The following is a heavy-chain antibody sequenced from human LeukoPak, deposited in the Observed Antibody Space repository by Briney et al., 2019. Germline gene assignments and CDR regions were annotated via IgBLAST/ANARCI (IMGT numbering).Heavy chain of an antibody. V-gene: IGHV3-43*02. Sequence: GGSLRLSCAASGFTFGDYSMPWVRRAPGKGLEWVSLISRDGGSPYYADSVKGRFTISRDNSKNSLYLQMNSLRTEDTALYCCAKDITMPLGVLSPDAWGQGTTVTVSS. CDR1: GFTFGDYS. CDR3: AKDITMPLGVLSPDA. J-gene: IGHJ6*02. CDR2: ISRDGGSP. D-gene: IGHD3-10*01.